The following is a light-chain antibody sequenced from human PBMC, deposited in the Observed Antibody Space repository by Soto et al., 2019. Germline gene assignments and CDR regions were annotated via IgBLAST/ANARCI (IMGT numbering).Light chain of an antibody. J-gene: IGLJ2*01. CDR2: EVS. Sequence: QSALTQPASVSGSPGQSITISCTGSSSDVGDYNYVSWYQQYAGKAPKLMIYEVSNRPSGVSNRFSGSKSGNTASLNISGLQAEDEADYYCSSYTTANTLVFGGGTKVTVL. CDR3: SSYTTANTLV. CDR1: SSDVGDYNY. V-gene: IGLV2-14*01.